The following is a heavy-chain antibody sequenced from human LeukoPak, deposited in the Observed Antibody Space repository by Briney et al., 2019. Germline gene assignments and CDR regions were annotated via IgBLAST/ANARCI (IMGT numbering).Heavy chain of an antibody. CDR3: AESVGWPRITLDY. Sequence: SVKVSCKASGGTFSSYAISWVRQAPGQGLEWMGGIIPIFGTANYAQKFQGRVTITTDESTSTAYMELSSLRSEDTAVYYCAESVGWPRITLDYWGQGTLVTVSS. J-gene: IGHJ4*02. CDR1: GGTFSSYA. D-gene: IGHD5-24*01. V-gene: IGHV1-69*05. CDR2: IIPIFGTA.